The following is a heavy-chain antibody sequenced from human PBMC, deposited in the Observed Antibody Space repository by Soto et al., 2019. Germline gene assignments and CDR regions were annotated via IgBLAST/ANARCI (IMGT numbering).Heavy chain of an antibody. V-gene: IGHV3-74*01. CDR1: GFTFSSYW. D-gene: IGHD1-26*01. Sequence: EVQLVESGGGLVQPGGSLRLSCAASGFTFSSYWVHWVRQAPGKGLVWVSRIHSDGRPTYAGSVEGRFTISRDNAKNTLYLQMTSLTAEDTAVYYCARGGSFSLDYWGQGTLVTVSS. CDR2: IHSDGRP. CDR3: ARGGSFSLDY. J-gene: IGHJ4*02.